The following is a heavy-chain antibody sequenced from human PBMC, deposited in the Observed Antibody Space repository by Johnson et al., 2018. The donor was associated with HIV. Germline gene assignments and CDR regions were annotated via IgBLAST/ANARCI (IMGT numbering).Heavy chain of an antibody. Sequence: QVQLVESGGGLVQPGGSLRLSCAASGFTFSSYAMHWVRQAPGKGLEWVAVISYDGNNKYYAASVTGRFTISRDNSRNTLYLQMNTLRTEDTALYYCAKVGRIVVAIGNDAFDIWGQGTMVTVSS. CDR3: AKVGRIVVAIGNDAFDI. CDR2: ISYDGNNK. V-gene: IGHV3-30-3*01. CDR1: GFTFSSYA. J-gene: IGHJ3*02. D-gene: IGHD2-21*01.